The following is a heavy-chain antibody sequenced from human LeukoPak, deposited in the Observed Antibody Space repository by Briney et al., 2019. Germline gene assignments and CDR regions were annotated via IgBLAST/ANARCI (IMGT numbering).Heavy chain of an antibody. CDR1: GFTFSSYW. Sequence: GGSLRLSCAASGFTFSSYWMSWVRQAPGKGLEWVSVIYSGGSTYYADSVKGRFTISRHNSKNTLYLQMNSLRAEDTAVYYCARSLGPSHFDYWGQGTLVTVSS. D-gene: IGHD2-2*01. CDR2: IYSGGST. CDR3: ARSLGPSHFDY. J-gene: IGHJ4*02. V-gene: IGHV3-53*04.